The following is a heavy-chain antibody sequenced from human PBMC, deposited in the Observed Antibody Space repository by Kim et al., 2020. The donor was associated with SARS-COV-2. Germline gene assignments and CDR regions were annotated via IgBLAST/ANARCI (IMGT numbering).Heavy chain of an antibody. CDR3: ARDTRDYYGMDV. CDR2: K. J-gene: IGHJ6*02. Sequence: KYYADSGKGRFTISRDNSKNTLYLQMNSRRAEDTAVYYCARDTRDYYGMDVWGQGTTVTVSS. V-gene: IGHV3-33*01.